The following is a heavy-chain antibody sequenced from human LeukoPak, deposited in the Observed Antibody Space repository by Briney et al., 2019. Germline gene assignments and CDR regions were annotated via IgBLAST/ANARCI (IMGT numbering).Heavy chain of an antibody. Sequence: GGSLRLPCAASGFTFSSYCLNWVRQAPGTGLEWVASISSTSTYIYYTDSVKGRFTISRDNAKNSLYLQMNSLRAEDTAVYYCARDAGGYPEYFQHWGQGTLVTVSS. D-gene: IGHD1-26*01. CDR3: ARDAGGYPEYFQH. CDR2: ISSTSTYI. V-gene: IGHV3-21*01. J-gene: IGHJ1*01. CDR1: GFTFSSYC.